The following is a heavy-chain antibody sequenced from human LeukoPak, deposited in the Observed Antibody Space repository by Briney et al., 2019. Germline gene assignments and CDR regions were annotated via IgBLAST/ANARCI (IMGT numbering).Heavy chain of an antibody. D-gene: IGHD2-2*01. Sequence: GRSLGLSCAASGFTFSSYAMHWVRQAPGKGLEWVAVISYDGSNKYYADSVKGRFTISRDNSKNTLYLQMNSLRAEDTAVYYCARAAGGGVPAAPWHYYYYGMDVWGQGTTVTVSS. CDR2: ISYDGSNK. J-gene: IGHJ6*02. CDR3: ARAAGGGVPAAPWHYYYYGMDV. V-gene: IGHV3-30-3*01. CDR1: GFTFSSYA.